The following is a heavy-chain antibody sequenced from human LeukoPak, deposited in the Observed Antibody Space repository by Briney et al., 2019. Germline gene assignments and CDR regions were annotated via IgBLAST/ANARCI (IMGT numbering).Heavy chain of an antibody. D-gene: IGHD3-22*01. J-gene: IGHJ4*02. CDR2: IYYSGST. CDR1: GGSISSSSYY. Sequence: PSETLSLTCTVSGGSISSSSYYWGWTRQPPGKGLEWIGSIYYSGSTYYNPSLKSRVTISVDTSKNQFSLKLSSVTAADTAVYYCARSYYDSSGYVDYWGQGTLVTVSS. CDR3: ARSYYDSSGYVDY. V-gene: IGHV4-39*01.